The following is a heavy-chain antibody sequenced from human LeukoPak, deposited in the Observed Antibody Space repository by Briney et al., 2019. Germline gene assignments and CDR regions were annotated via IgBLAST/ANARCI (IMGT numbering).Heavy chain of an antibody. CDR3: AKVRHYGSGSYGFDY. V-gene: IGHV3-11*01. J-gene: IGHJ4*02. CDR2: ISSSGNTI. CDR1: GFTFSDYY. Sequence: GGSLRLSRAASGFTFSDYYMSWIRQAPGKGLEWISYISSSGNTIYYAGSVKGRFTISRDNAKNSLYLQMNSLRVEDTAVYYCAKVRHYGSGSYGFDYWGQGTLVTVSS. D-gene: IGHD3-10*01.